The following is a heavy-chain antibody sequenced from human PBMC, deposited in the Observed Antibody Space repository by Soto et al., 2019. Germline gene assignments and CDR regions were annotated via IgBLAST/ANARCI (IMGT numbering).Heavy chain of an antibody. J-gene: IGHJ3*02. V-gene: IGHV4-31*03. CDR2: IYYSGST. Sequence: QVQLQESGPGLVKPSQTLSLTCTVSGGSISSGGYYWSWIRQHPGKGLEWIGYIYYSGSTYYNPSLKSRVTISVDTSKNQFSLKLSSVTAADTAVYYCARDCIHYDSSGPQGGAFDIWGQGTMVTVSS. CDR1: GGSISSGGYY. D-gene: IGHD3-22*01. CDR3: ARDCIHYDSSGPQGGAFDI.